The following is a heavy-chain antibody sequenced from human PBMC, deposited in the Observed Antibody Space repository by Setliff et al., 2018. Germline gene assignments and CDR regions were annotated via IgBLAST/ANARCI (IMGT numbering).Heavy chain of an antibody. Sequence: TLSLTCTVSGGSISTKNYYWGWIRQPPGKGLEWIGNIYYSGSTNYNPSLKSRVTTSIDTSKNQFSLKLSSVTAADTAVYYCAKDAGRARYGGPLYFYYMDIWGKGTTVTVSS. V-gene: IGHV4-39*02. CDR3: AKDAGRARYGGPLYFYYMDI. CDR2: IYYSGST. J-gene: IGHJ6*03. D-gene: IGHD1-26*01. CDR1: GGSISTKNYY.